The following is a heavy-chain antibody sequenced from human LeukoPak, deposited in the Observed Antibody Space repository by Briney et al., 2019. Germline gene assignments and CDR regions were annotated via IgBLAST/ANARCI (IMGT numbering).Heavy chain of an antibody. CDR1: GFTFSNAW. CDR3: TAKQRLVLDPRGFDY. J-gene: IGHJ4*02. Sequence: PGGSLRLSCAASGFTFSNAWMSWVRQAPGKGLEWVGRIKSKTDGGTTDYAAPVKGRFTISRDDSKNTLYLQMNSLKTEDTAVYYCTAKQRLVLDPRGFDYWGQGTLVTVSS. CDR2: IKSKTDGGTT. D-gene: IGHD6-13*01. V-gene: IGHV3-15*01.